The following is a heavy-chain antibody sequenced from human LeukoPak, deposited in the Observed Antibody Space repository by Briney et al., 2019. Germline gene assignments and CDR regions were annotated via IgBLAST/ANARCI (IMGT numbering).Heavy chain of an antibody. J-gene: IGHJ4*02. D-gene: IGHD1-26*01. Sequence: SETLSLTCAVYGGSFSDYYWSWIRQPPGKGLEWIGEINHSGSTNYNPSLKSRVTISVDTSKNQFSLKLSSVTAADTAVYYCAREPKFWGSGSYPFDYWGQGTLVTVSS. V-gene: IGHV4-34*01. CDR2: INHSGST. CDR1: GGSFSDYY. CDR3: AREPKFWGSGSYPFDY.